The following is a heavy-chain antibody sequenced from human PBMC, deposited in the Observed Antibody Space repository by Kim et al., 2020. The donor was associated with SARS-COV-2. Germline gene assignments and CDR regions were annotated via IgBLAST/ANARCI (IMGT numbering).Heavy chain of an antibody. D-gene: IGHD3-16*01. CDR1: GFTLSNNA. CDR3: GGHGAFPY. CDR2: IRAGGDT. J-gene: IGHJ1*01. Sequence: GGSLRLSCAASGFTLSNNAMRWVRQAPGKGLEWVSDIRAGGDTYNADSAKGGLTFSRDDSQNVLILQMDSLRADNTALNYVGGHGAFPYWGRGPVVTVSS. V-gene: IGHV3-23*01.